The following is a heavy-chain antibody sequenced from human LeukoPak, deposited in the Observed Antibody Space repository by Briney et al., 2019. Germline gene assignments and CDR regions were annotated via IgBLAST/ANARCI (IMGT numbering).Heavy chain of an antibody. V-gene: IGHV3-30-3*01. D-gene: IGHD5-18*01. Sequence: GRSLSLSCAASGFTFSSYAVHWVRQAPGKGLEWVAVISYDGSNKYYADSVKGRFTISRDNSKNTLYLQMNSLRAEDTAVYYCASDRGYSYGQYGYWGQGTLVTVSS. CDR1: GFTFSSYA. CDR3: ASDRGYSYGQYGY. CDR2: ISYDGSNK. J-gene: IGHJ4*02.